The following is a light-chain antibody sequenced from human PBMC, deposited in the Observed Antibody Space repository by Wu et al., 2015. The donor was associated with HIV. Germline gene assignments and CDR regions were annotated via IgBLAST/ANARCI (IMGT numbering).Light chain of an antibody. CDR1: QSVNSDY. J-gene: IGKJ1*01. Sequence: PGERATLSCRASQSVNSDYLAWYLQKPGQTPSLLIYGASSRATGVPDRFSGSGSGTDFTLTISRLDPEDFAVYYCQQYGSSPGTFGQGTKVEIK. V-gene: IGKV3-20*01. CDR3: QQYGSSPGT. CDR2: GAS.